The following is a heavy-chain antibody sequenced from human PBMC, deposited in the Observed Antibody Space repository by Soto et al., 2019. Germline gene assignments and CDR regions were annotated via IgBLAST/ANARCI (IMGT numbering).Heavy chain of an antibody. CDR3: AVTYSSGWYSFDY. CDR1: GYTFTSYY. Sequence: ASVKVSCKASGYTFTSYYMHWVRQAPGQGLEWMGIINPSGGSTSYAQKLQGRVTMTTDTSTSTAYMELRSLRSDDTAVYYCAVTYSSGWYSFDYWGQGTLVTVSS. J-gene: IGHJ4*02. CDR2: INPSGGST. D-gene: IGHD6-19*01. V-gene: IGHV1-46*03.